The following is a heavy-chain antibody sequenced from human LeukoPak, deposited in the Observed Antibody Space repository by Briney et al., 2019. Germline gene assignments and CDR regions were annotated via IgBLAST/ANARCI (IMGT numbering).Heavy chain of an antibody. D-gene: IGHD2-15*01. CDR3: ARRCSGGSCYSGVSRDY. CDR2: INHSGST. J-gene: IGHJ4*02. Sequence: PSETLSLTCAVYGGSFSGYYWSWIRQPPGKGLEWIGEINHSGSTNYNPSLKGRVTISVDTSKNQFSLKLSSVTAADTAVYYCARRCSGGSCYSGVSRDYWGQGTLVTVSS. V-gene: IGHV4-34*01. CDR1: GGSFSGYY.